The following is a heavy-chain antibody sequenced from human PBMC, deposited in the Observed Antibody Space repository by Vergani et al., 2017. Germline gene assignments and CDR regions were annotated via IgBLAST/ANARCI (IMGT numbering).Heavy chain of an antibody. V-gene: IGHV5-51*01. J-gene: IGHJ6*02. CDR3: ARSGTGDYGLDYYYGMDV. CDR1: GYSFTSYW. D-gene: IGHD4-17*01. CDR2: IYPGDSDT. Sequence: EVQLVQSGAEVKKPGVSLKISCKGSGYSFTSYWIGWVRQMPGKGLEWMGIIYPGDSDTRYSPSFQGQVTISADKSISTAYLQWSSLKASDTAMYYCARSGTGDYGLDYYYGMDVWGQGTTVTVSS.